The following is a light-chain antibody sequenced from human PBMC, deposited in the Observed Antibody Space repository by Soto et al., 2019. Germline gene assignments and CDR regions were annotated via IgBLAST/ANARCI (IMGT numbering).Light chain of an antibody. CDR1: QIVSSN. CDR2: GAS. Sequence: DIVMTQSPGTLSVSPGDRATLSCRASQIVSSNLAWYQQKPGQAPRLLIYGASTRATGVPARFSGSGSGTEFTLTISSLQSEDFAVYYCQQYYKWPLTFGGGTKVDIK. V-gene: IGKV3-15*01. CDR3: QQYYKWPLT. J-gene: IGKJ4*01.